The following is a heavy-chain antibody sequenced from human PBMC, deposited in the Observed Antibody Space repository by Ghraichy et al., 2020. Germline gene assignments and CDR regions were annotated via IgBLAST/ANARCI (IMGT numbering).Heavy chain of an antibody. CDR3: ARHMGVGPTRFAIDYFDY. V-gene: IGHV4-4*09. J-gene: IGHJ4*02. CDR1: GGSISSYD. D-gene: IGHD1-26*01. CDR2: MYTSGST. Sequence: SETLSLTCTVSGGSISSYDWSWIRQPPGKGLEWIGYMYTSGSTNYNPSLKSRLTISIDTSKNQFSLKLSSVTAADTAMYYCARHMGVGPTRFAIDYFDYWGQGTPVTVSS.